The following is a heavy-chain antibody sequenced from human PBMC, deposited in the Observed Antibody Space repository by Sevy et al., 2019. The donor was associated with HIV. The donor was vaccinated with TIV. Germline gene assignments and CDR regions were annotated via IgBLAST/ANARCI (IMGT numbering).Heavy chain of an antibody. V-gene: IGHV1-69*13. CDR3: ARSISWYASFDS. CDR2: IIPMFGTA. J-gene: IGHJ4*02. D-gene: IGHD6-13*01. CDR1: GRTFSNYA. Sequence: ASVKVSCKACGRTFSNYAINWVRQGPGQGLEWMGGIIPMFGTANYVQKFQGRVTITADESTKTAYMELSSLRSEDTAVYYCARSISWYASFDSWGQGTLVTVFS.